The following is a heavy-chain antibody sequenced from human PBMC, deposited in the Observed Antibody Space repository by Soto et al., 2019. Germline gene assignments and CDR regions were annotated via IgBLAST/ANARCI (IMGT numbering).Heavy chain of an antibody. CDR3: GRSVGVYVDTDMVRAYGMDV. D-gene: IGHD5-18*01. J-gene: IGHJ6*02. CDR2: IIPILGIA. Sequence: QVQLVQSGAEVKRPGSSVKVSCKASGGTFRTYTISWVRQAPGQGLEWMGRIIPILGIANYAQKFQGRVTFTADKSTSTAYMEVGSLRSEDTAVYYCGRSVGVYVDTDMVRAYGMDVWGQGTTVTVS. CDR1: GGTFRTYT. V-gene: IGHV1-69*02.